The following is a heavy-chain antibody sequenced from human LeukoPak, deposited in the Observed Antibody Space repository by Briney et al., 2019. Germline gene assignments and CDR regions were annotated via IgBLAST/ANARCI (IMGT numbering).Heavy chain of an antibody. J-gene: IGHJ4*02. V-gene: IGHV3-66*01. Sequence: GGSLRLSCAVSGFTFSSYVMSWVRQAPGKGLEWVSVIYSGGSTYYADSVKGRFTISRDNSKNTLYLQMNSLRAEDTAVYYCAGLDRYWGQGTLVTVSS. CDR2: IYSGGST. CDR1: GFTFSSYV. CDR3: AGLDRY.